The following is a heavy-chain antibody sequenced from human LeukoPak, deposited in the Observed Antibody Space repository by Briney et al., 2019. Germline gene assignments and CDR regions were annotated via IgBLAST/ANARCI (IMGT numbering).Heavy chain of an antibody. CDR3: ASMVRGLTYGYEYYYYYYMDV. CDR2: IIPIFGTA. V-gene: IGHV1-69*13. J-gene: IGHJ6*03. CDR1: VGTFSSYA. D-gene: IGHD3-10*01. Sequence: ASVKVSCKASVGTFSSYAISWVRQAPGQGLEWMGGIIPIFGTANYAQKFQGRVTITADGSPTTAYMELSSLRSEDTAVYYCASMVRGLTYGYEYYYYYYMDVWGKGTTVTVSS.